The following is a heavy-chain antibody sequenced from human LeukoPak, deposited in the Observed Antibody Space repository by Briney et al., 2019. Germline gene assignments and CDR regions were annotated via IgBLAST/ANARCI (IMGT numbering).Heavy chain of an antibody. CDR3: ARAKGTVAGTLIAY. Sequence: SETLSLTCAVSGGSISSNNWWGWVRQPPGKGLEWIGEIYHSGSPNYNPSLKSRVTISVDKSRNHFSLNLSSVTAADTAVYYCARAKGTVAGTLIAYWGQGTLVTVSS. CDR2: IYHSGSP. CDR1: GGSISSNNW. J-gene: IGHJ4*02. V-gene: IGHV4-4*02. D-gene: IGHD6-19*01.